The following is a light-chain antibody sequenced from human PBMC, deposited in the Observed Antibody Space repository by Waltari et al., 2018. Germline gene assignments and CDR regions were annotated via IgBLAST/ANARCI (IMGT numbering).Light chain of an antibody. Sequence: VLTQSPGTLSLSPVEIATISCRASQSLTKKYLAWYQQKPGQAPRLLIYGASSRAAGVPDRFSGSGSGTDFTLTISRLEPEDFAVYYCQQYGSSIMYTFGQGTKLEIK. V-gene: IGKV3-20*01. CDR1: QSLTKKY. J-gene: IGKJ2*01. CDR2: GAS. CDR3: QQYGSSIMYT.